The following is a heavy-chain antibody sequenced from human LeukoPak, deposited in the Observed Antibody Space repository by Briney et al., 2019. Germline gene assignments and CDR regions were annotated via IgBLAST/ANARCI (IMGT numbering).Heavy chain of an antibody. CDR2: IYPGDSDT. CDR1: GYSFSTYW. V-gene: IGHV5-51*01. D-gene: IGHD1-26*01. Sequence: GESLKISCKGSGYSFSTYWIGWVRQMPGKGLEWMGIIYPGDSDTTYSPSFQGQVTISVDKSISTAYLQWSSLKASDTAMYYCARHDPSGSYAYFDYWGQGTLVTVSS. J-gene: IGHJ4*02. CDR3: ARHDPSGSYAYFDY.